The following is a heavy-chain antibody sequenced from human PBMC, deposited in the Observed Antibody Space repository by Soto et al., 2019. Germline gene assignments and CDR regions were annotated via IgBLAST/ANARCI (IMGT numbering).Heavy chain of an antibody. V-gene: IGHV3-15*01. Sequence: GGSLRLSCAASGFTFSNAWMSWVRQAPGKGLEWVGRIKSKTDGGTTDYAAPVKGRFTISRDDSKNTLYLQMNSLKTEDTAVYYCTTDGHYDILTGYAAKGEYWGQGTLVTVSS. CDR3: TTDGHYDILTGYAAKGEY. CDR1: GFTFSNAW. CDR2: IKSKTDGGTT. J-gene: IGHJ4*02. D-gene: IGHD3-9*01.